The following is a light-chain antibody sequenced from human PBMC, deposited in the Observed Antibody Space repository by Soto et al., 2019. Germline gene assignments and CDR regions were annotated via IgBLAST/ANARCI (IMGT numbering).Light chain of an antibody. V-gene: IGLV2-8*01. J-gene: IGLJ2*01. Sequence: QSVLTQPPSASGSPGQSVTISCSGTSSDVGGYNYVSWYQQHPGKAPRLIIYEVTKRPSGVPDRFSGSRSGNTASLTVSGLQAEDEADYYCSSFAGSNTVAFGGGTQLTVL. CDR2: EVT. CDR3: SSFAGSNTVA. CDR1: SSDVGGYNY.